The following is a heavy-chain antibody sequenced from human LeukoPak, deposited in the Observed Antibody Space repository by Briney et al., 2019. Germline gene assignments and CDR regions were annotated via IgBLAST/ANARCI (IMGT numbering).Heavy chain of an antibody. CDR1: GFTFSSYP. CDR3: SKAGDTNYYRHGDY. Sequence: GGSLRLSCAASGFTFSSYPMRGVRQAPGRGREWVSVISGNSGAKYYACSVKGRFTISRDKAKNTVYLQMNNLRGEDTALYYCSKAGDTNYYRHGDYWGQGTLVTVSS. J-gene: IGHJ4*02. D-gene: IGHD4-11*01. CDR2: ISGNSGAK. V-gene: IGHV3-23*01.